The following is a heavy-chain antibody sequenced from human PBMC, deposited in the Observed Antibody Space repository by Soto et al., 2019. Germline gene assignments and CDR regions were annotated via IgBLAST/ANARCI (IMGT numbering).Heavy chain of an antibody. V-gene: IGHV3-30*18. CDR1: GFTFSSYG. Sequence: QVQLVESGGGVVQPGRSLRLSCAASGFTFSSYGMHWVRQAPGKGLEWVAVISYDGSNKYYADSVKGRFTISRDNSKNTLYLQMNSLRAEDTAVYYCAKEAVRGYYFDYWGQGTLVTVSS. CDR3: AKEAVRGYYFDY. D-gene: IGHD3-10*01. J-gene: IGHJ4*02. CDR2: ISYDGSNK.